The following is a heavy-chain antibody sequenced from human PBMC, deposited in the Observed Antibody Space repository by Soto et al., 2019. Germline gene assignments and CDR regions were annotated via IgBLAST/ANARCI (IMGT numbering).Heavy chain of an antibody. D-gene: IGHD2-15*01. CDR1: GGSFSGYY. CDR3: ARLAVASRRFDY. V-gene: IGHV4-34*01. CDR2: INQSGST. Sequence: SETLSLTCTVQGGSFSGYYWSWIRQPPGKGLEWIGEINQSGSTDSNPSLKSRVTISVDTSKNQFSLNLSSVTAAHTAVYFCARLAVASRRFDYWGQGTLVTVSS. J-gene: IGHJ4*02.